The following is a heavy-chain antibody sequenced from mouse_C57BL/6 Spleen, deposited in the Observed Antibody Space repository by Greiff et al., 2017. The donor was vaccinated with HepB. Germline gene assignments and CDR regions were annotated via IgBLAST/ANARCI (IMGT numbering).Heavy chain of an antibody. J-gene: IGHJ2*01. V-gene: IGHV1-53*01. CDR2: INPSNGGT. D-gene: IGHD2-3*01. CDR3: ECLVSSFDGYYEDY. CDR1: GYTFTSYW. Sequence: QVQLQQPGTELVKPGASVKLSCKASGYTFTSYWMHWVKQRPGQGLEWIGNINPSNGGTNYNEKFKSKATLTVDKSSSTAYMKLSSLTSEDSAVYYCECLVSSFDGYYEDYRGQGTTLTVAS.